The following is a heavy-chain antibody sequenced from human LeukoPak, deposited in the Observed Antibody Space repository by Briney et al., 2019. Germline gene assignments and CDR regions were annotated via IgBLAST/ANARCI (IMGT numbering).Heavy chain of an antibody. CDR1: GFSFSTKW. Sequence: GGSLRLSCAASGFSFSTKWMSWVRQAPGKGLEWVGNIHPHGRGQYPVDSVKGRFTISRDNARNSLFLQMNNLRVEDTAVYYCASQSYARFDPWGQGTLVTVSS. J-gene: IGHJ5*02. CDR3: ASQSYARFDP. CDR2: IHPHGRGQ. V-gene: IGHV3-7*01. D-gene: IGHD3-16*01.